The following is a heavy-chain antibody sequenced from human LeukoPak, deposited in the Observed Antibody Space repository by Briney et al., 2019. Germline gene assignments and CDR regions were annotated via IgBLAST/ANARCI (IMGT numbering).Heavy chain of an antibody. CDR3: ARESDSSGYLNY. J-gene: IGHJ4*02. V-gene: IGHV1-69*05. CDR2: IIPIFGTA. CDR1: GGTFSSYA. Sequence: SVKVSCKASGGTFSSYAIIWVRQAPGQGLEWMGGIIPIFGTANYAQKFQGRVTITTDESTSTAYMELSSLRSEDTAVYYCARESDSSGYLNYWGQGTLVTVSS. D-gene: IGHD3-22*01.